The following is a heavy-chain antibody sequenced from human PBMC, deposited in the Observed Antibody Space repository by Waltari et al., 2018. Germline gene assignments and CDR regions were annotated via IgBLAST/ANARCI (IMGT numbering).Heavy chain of an antibody. D-gene: IGHD4-17*01. Sequence: QVQLVQSGAEVKKPGSSVKVSCKASGGTFSSYAISWVRQAPGQGLEWMGRIIPIFGTANYAQKFQGRVTITADKSTSTAYMELSSLRSEDTAVYYCARATTVTTREAEYFQHWGQGTLVTVSS. J-gene: IGHJ1*01. V-gene: IGHV1-69*08. CDR1: GGTFSSYA. CDR3: ARATTVTTREAEYFQH. CDR2: IIPIFGTA.